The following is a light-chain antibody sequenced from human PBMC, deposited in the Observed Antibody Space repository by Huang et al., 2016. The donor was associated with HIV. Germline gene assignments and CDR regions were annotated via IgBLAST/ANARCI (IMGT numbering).Light chain of an antibody. V-gene: IGKV2-28*01. J-gene: IGKJ2*01. CDR1: QNLLHSDGNNL. CDR2: MSS. CDR3: IQGLQAPPT. Sequence: EIVVTQSPLSLPVTPGQPASISCKSSQNLLHSDGNNLLDWYLQKPGQSPQLLLFMSSNRAPGVSYRFSGSGSGTDFTLEISRVEAGDVGVYYCIQGLQAPPTFGQGTKLEI.